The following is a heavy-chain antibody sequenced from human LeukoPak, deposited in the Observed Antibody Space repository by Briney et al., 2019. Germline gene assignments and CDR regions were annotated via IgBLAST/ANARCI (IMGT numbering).Heavy chain of an antibody. V-gene: IGHV3-23*01. D-gene: IGHD6-13*01. Sequence: GRSLRLSCAASGFTFSSYAMHWVRQAPGKGLEWVSGIGGSDYNTYYADSVKGRFTISRDNSKNTLYLQMNSLRAEDTAVYHCAKGIAAGGTYGMDVWGQGTTVTVSS. CDR1: GFTFSSYA. J-gene: IGHJ6*02. CDR2: IGGSDYNT. CDR3: AKGIAAGGTYGMDV.